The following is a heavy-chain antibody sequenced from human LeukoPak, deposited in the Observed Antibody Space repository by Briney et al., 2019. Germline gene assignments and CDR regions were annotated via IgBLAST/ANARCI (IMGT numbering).Heavy chain of an antibody. CDR3: ARDGDPIVGSTYFDY. CDR1: GFTFGSYA. D-gene: IGHD5/OR15-5a*01. Sequence: GGSLRLSCAASGFTFGSYAMSWVRQAPGKGLEWVSVISDSGGSTYYADSVKGRFTISRDNAKNSLYLQMNSLRAEDTAVYYCARDGDPIVGSTYFDYWGQGTLVTASS. J-gene: IGHJ4*01. CDR2: ISDSGGST. V-gene: IGHV3-23*01.